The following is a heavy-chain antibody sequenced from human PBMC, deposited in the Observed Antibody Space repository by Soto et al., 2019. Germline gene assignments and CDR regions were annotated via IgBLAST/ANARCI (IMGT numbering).Heavy chain of an antibody. V-gene: IGHV3-11*03. CDR3: ARSGDNYNVLDY. J-gene: IGHJ4*02. CDR1: GFSISDHY. D-gene: IGHD3-10*02. CDR2: SSNSGTFT. Sequence: GGSLRLSCAASGFSISDHYMSWIRQAPGKGLEWVSYSSNSGTFTKYADSVKGRFSISRDNAKNSLYLEINSLRGEDTAIYYCARSGDNYNVLDYWGQGTLVTVSS.